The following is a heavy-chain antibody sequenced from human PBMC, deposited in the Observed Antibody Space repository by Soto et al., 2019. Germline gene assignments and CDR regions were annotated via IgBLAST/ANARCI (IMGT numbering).Heavy chain of an antibody. CDR2: IYYSGNT. CDR1: GDSNTNAAYY. Sequence: SETLSLTCTVSGDSNTNAAYYWGWIRQPPGKGLECIGIIYYSGNTCYSPSLKSRVTMSVDTSKNQFSLKLSSVSAADTSMYYCARVYGSGSYYFDYWGQGTLVTVSS. J-gene: IGHJ4*02. D-gene: IGHD3-10*01. V-gene: IGHV4-39*01. CDR3: ARVYGSGSYYFDY.